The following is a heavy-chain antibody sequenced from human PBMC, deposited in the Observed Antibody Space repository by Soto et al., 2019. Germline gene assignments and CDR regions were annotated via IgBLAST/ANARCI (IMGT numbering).Heavy chain of an antibody. CDR2: IYTSGST. CDR1: GGSISSYY. J-gene: IGHJ6*02. CDR3: ARDTYYDFWSGYRMDV. V-gene: IGHV4-4*07. D-gene: IGHD3-3*01. Sequence: SETLSLTCTVSGGSISSYYWSWIRQPAGKGLEWIGRIYTSGSTNYNPSLKSRVTMSVDTSKNQFSLRLSSVTAADTAVYYCARDTYYDFWSGYRMDVWGQGTTVTVSS.